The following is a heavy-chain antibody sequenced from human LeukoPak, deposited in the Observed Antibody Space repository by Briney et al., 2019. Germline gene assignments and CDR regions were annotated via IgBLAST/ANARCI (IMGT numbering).Heavy chain of an antibody. CDR2: ISGSGGGT. J-gene: IGHJ6*03. CDR1: GFIFSSYA. D-gene: IGHD3-16*01. Sequence: TGGSLRLSCAASGFIFSSYAMSWVRQAPGRGLEWVSAISGSGGGTFYADSVRGRFTISRDNSKNTVYLQMNSLRAEDTAVYYCARDYAGGWPKRGMDVWGKGATVTVSS. V-gene: IGHV3-23*01. CDR3: ARDYAGGWPKRGMDV.